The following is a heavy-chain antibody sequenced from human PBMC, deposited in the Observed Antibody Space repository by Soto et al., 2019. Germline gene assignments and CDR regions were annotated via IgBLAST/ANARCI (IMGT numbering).Heavy chain of an antibody. V-gene: IGHV4-39*01. D-gene: IGHD3-3*01. J-gene: IGHJ5*02. Sequence: SETLSLTCTVSGGSIRNSGYYWGWIRQPPGKGLEWIGSIYYSGTPYRNPSLRSRITMSVDTSKNQFSLKLSSVTAADTAVYYCAICATYSNFWSGYYPFDPWGQGTLVTVSS. CDR3: AICATYSNFWSGYYPFDP. CDR1: GGSIRNSGYY. CDR2: IYYSGTP.